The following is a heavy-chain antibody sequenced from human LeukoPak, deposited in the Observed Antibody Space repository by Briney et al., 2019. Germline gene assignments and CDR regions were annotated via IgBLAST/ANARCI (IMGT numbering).Heavy chain of an antibody. CDR1: GFTVSRNY. CDR2: INSDGRST. Sequence: PGGSLRLSCAASGFTVSRNYMSWVRQAPGKGLVWVSRINSDGRSTNYADSVKGRFSISRDNAENTLYLQMNSLRVEDTAVYYCVRGADTGYSSDSWGQGTLVTVSS. V-gene: IGHV3-74*01. D-gene: IGHD3-9*01. J-gene: IGHJ4*02. CDR3: VRGADTGYSSDS.